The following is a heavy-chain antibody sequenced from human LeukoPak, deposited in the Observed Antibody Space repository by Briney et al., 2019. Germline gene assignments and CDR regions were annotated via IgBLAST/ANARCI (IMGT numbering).Heavy chain of an antibody. CDR2: INPNSGGT. Sequence: GASVKVSCKASGYTFTGYYMHWVRQAPGQGLEWMGWINPNSGGTNYAQKFQGRVTMTRDTSISTAYMELSRLRSDDTAVYYCARVDIVLRISWFDPWGQGTLVTVSS. CDR1: GYTFTGYY. CDR3: ARVDIVLRISWFDP. D-gene: IGHD2-8*01. J-gene: IGHJ5*02. V-gene: IGHV1-2*02.